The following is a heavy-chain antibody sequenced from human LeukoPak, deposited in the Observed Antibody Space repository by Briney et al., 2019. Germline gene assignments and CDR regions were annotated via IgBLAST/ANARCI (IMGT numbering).Heavy chain of an antibody. CDR1: GFTFSSDS. V-gene: IGHV3-21*01. CDR2: ISSSSSYI. J-gene: IGHJ4*02. D-gene: IGHD2-21*02. Sequence: GGSLRLSCAASGFTFSSDSMNWVRQAPGKGLEWVSSISSSSSYIYYADSVKGRFTISRDNAKNSLYLQMNSLRAEDTAVYYCARGRTAKTPFDYWGQGTLVTVSS. CDR3: ARGRTAKTPFDY.